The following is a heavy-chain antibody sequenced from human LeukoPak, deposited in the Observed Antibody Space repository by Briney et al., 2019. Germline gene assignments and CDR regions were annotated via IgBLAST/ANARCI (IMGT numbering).Heavy chain of an antibody. CDR1: GFTFGSYW. CDR2: IKTDGSET. CDR3: AILQGGSSL. V-gene: IGHV3-7*01. Sequence: GGSLRLSCAASGFTFGSYWMTWMRQTPGKGLEWVANIKTDGSETYYLDSVKGRFTVSRDNAKNSLFLQMNSLRAEDTAVYYCAILQGGSSLWGRGTLVTVSS. J-gene: IGHJ2*01. D-gene: IGHD1-26*01.